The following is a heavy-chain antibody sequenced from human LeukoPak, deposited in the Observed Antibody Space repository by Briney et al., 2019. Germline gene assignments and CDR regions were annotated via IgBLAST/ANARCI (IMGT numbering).Heavy chain of an antibody. CDR3: ARRGAARRYDGLDV. Sequence: SETLSLTCTVSGGFISSYYWTWIRQTPGKGLEWIGFINYSGSTNYNPSLKSRVTLSLDTSKNQFSLSLTPVTAADTAVYYCARRGAARRYDGLDVWGQGTTVTVSS. J-gene: IGHJ6*02. CDR2: INYSGST. D-gene: IGHD6-6*01. CDR1: GGFISSYY. V-gene: IGHV4-59*08.